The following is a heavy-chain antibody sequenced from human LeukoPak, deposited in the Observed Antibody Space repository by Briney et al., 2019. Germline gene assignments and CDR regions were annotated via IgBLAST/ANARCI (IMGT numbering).Heavy chain of an antibody. Sequence: GGSLRLSCAASGFTFSSYEMNWVRQAPGKGLEWVSYISSSGSTIYYADSVKGRFTISRDNAKNSLYLQMNSLRAEDTAVHYCARAPDDYGGNWGGFDYWGQGTLVTVSS. J-gene: IGHJ4*02. CDR2: ISSSGSTI. CDR3: ARAPDDYGGNWGGFDY. CDR1: GFTFSSYE. D-gene: IGHD4-23*01. V-gene: IGHV3-48*03.